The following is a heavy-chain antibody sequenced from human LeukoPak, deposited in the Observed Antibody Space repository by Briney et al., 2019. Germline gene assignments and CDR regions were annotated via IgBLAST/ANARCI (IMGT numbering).Heavy chain of an antibody. J-gene: IGHJ4*02. Sequence: GGSLRLSCAASGFTFSSYGMHWVRQAPGKGLEWVAFIRYDGSNKYYADSVKGRFTISRDNSKNTLYLQMNSLRAEDTAVYYCGKADDSGGYYSYFNYWGRGTLFTVS. CDR1: GFTFSSYG. CDR3: GKADDSGGYYSYFNY. CDR2: IRYDGSNK. V-gene: IGHV3-30*02. D-gene: IGHD3-22*01.